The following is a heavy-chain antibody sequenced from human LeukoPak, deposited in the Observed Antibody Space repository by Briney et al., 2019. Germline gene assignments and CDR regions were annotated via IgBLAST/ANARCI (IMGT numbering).Heavy chain of an antibody. V-gene: IGHV3-23*01. CDR1: GFTFSNYA. D-gene: IGHD2-2*02. J-gene: IGHJ5*02. Sequence: GGSLRLSCAVSGFTFSNYAMSWVRQAPGKGLEWVSVISGSGGRTNYADSVKGRFTISRDNAKNSVYLQMNSLRSEDTAFYHCARDRCSSTSCYNTPNWFDPWGQGTLVTVSS. CDR3: ARDRCSSTSCYNTPNWFDP. CDR2: ISGSGGRT.